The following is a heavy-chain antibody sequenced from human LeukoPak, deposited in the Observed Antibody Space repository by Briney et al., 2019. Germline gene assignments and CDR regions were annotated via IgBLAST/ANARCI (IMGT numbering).Heavy chain of an antibody. CDR1: GYAFTGYY. V-gene: IGHV1-2*02. CDR3: ARGSLRYFDY. D-gene: IGHD3-10*01. CDR2: INPNSGDT. J-gene: IGHJ4*02. Sequence: ASVKVSCKASGYAFTGYYMHWVRQAPGQGLEWMGWINPNSGDTNYAQKFQDRVTMTRDTSISTAYMEMSRLRFDDTAVYYCARGSLRYFDYWGQGTLVTVSS.